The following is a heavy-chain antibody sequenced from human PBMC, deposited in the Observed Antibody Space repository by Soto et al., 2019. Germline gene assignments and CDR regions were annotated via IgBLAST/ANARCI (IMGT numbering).Heavy chain of an antibody. V-gene: IGHV2-5*01. CDR3: ARGLATLPVFAFDI. CDR1: GFSLSTSGVG. CDR2: IYWSGDE. D-gene: IGHD6-6*01. Sequence: CGPTLVNPTQTLTLTCSFSGFSLSTSGVGVGWIRQSPGKALEWLALIYWSGDEHYRPSLKSRLSITKDTSKNHVVLIMTDMDPVDTATYYCARGLATLPVFAFDIWGQGTMVTVSS. J-gene: IGHJ3*02.